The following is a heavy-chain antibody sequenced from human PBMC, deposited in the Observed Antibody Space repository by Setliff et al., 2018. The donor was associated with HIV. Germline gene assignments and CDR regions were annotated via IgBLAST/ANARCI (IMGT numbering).Heavy chain of an antibody. CDR3: ARDFGGYCSSMSCPGLFDP. CDR1: GYTFISYS. Sequence: SVKVSCKSSGYTFISYSLNWVRQAPGQGLEWMGGIIPISGTVNYAQKFWGRVTITTHESTSTAYMELSSLRSEDTAVYYCARDFGGYCSSMSCPGLFDPWGQGTLVTVS. CDR2: IIPISGTV. D-gene: IGHD2-2*01. V-gene: IGHV1-69*05. J-gene: IGHJ5*02.